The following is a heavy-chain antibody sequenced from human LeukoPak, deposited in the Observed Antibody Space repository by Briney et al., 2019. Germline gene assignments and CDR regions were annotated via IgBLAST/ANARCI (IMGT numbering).Heavy chain of an antibody. V-gene: IGHV3-30*18. D-gene: IGHD1-26*01. CDR3: AKVDTREDAFDI. CDR2: ISYDGSNK. J-gene: IGHJ3*02. CDR1: GFAFSSYG. Sequence: AGGSLRLSCAASGFAFSSYGMHWVRQAPGKGLEWVAVISYDGSNKYYADSVKGRFTISRDNSKNTLYLQMNSLRAEDTAVYYCAKVDTREDAFDIWGQGTMVTVSS.